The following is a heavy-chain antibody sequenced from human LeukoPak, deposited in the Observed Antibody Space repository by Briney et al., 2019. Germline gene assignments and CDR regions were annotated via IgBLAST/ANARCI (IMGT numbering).Heavy chain of an antibody. CDR1: GFTLSSYA. V-gene: IGHV3-23*01. J-gene: IGHJ4*02. CDR2: ISGSGGRT. CDR3: AKGGESYRTGLDY. D-gene: IGHD1-26*01. Sequence: RPGGSLRLSCAASGFTLSSYAMSWVRQAPGKGLEWVSAISGSGGRTYHADSVKGRFTISRDNSKNTLYLQMNSLRAEDTAVYYCAKGGESYRTGLDYWGQGTLVTVSS.